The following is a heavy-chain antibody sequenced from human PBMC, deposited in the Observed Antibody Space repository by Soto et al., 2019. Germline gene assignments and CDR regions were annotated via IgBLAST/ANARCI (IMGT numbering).Heavy chain of an antibody. Sequence: VKVSCKASGGTFSSYAISWVRQAPGQGLEWMGGIIPIFGTANYAQKFQGRVTITADESTSTAYMELSSLRSEDTAVYYCARVLPGIVGATGNWFDPWGQGTLVTVSS. D-gene: IGHD1-26*01. CDR3: ARVLPGIVGATGNWFDP. CDR1: GGTFSSYA. CDR2: IIPIFGTA. J-gene: IGHJ5*02. V-gene: IGHV1-69*13.